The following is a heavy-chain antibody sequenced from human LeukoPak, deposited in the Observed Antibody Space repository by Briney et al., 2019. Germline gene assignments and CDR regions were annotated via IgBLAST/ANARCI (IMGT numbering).Heavy chain of an antibody. Sequence: PGGSLRLSCAASGFTFSSYWMHWVRQAPGKGLVWVSRINSDGSSTSYADSVKGRFTISRDNARNSLYLQMNSLRAEDTAVYYCARSRGYSDEGMEIDYWGQGTLVTVSS. D-gene: IGHD5-18*01. CDR3: ARSRGYSDEGMEIDY. J-gene: IGHJ4*02. CDR1: GFTFSSYW. CDR2: INSDGSST. V-gene: IGHV3-74*01.